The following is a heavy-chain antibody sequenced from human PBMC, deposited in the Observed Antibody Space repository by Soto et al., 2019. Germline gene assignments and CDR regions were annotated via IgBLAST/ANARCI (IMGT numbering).Heavy chain of an antibody. J-gene: IGHJ2*01. D-gene: IGHD1-1*01. Sequence: QVQLVQSGAEVKKPGASVKVSCKASGYTFTSYDINWVRQATGQGLEWMGWMNPNSGNTGYAQKFQGRVTMTRNTSISTAYMEMSSLRSEDTGVYYCAREYGNYWYFDLWGRGTLVTVSS. CDR2: MNPNSGNT. V-gene: IGHV1-8*01. CDR3: AREYGNYWYFDL. CDR1: GYTFTSYD.